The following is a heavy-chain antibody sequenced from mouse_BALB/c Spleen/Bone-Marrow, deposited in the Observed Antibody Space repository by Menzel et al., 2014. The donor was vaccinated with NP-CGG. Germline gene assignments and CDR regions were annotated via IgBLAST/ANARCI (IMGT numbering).Heavy chain of an antibody. CDR3: ARQDRVYYFDY. J-gene: IGHJ2*01. Sequence: EVKVEESGGGLVKPGGSLNLSCTASGFTFTSYAMSWVRQTPEKRLEWVATISSAGIHTYYVDTVKGRFTISRDNGKNSLFLHRRSLRSEDRALYYCARQDRVYYFDYWGQGTTLTVSS. CDR1: GFTFTSYA. CDR2: ISSAGIHT. V-gene: IGHV5-9-3*01.